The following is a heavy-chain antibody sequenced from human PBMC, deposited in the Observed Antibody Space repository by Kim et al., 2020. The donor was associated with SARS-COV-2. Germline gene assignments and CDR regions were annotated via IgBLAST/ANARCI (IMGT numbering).Heavy chain of an antibody. D-gene: IGHD6-6*01. CDR1: GGSISSSSYY. Sequence: SETLSLTCTVSGGSISSSSYYWGWIRQPPGKGLEWIGSLYYSGSTYYNPSLKSRVTISVDTSKNQFSLKLSSVTAADTAVYYCARRPSSSLVGWFDPWGQGTLVTVSS. CDR3: ARRPSSSLVGWFDP. CDR2: LYYSGST. V-gene: IGHV4-39*01. J-gene: IGHJ5*02.